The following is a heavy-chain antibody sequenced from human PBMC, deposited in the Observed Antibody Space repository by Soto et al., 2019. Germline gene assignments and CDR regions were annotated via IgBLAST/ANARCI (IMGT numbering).Heavy chain of an antibody. CDR3: ARQYRVWGSYRETLFDP. J-gene: IGHJ5*02. CDR2: ISAYNGNT. CDR1: GYTFTSYG. Sequence: QVQLVQSGAEVKKPGASVKVSCKASGYTFTSYGISWVRQAPEQGLEWMGWISAYNGNTNYAQKPQGRVTMTTDTSTSTAYMELRSLRSDDTAVYYCARQYRVWGSYRETLFDPWGQGTLVTVSS. V-gene: IGHV1-18*01. D-gene: IGHD3-16*02.